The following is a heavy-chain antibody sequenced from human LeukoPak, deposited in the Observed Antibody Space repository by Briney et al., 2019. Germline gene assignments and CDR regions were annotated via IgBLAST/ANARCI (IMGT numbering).Heavy chain of an antibody. CDR2: ISGSGGNT. CDR1: GFTFSSYG. Sequence: GGSLRLSCAASGFTFSSYGVHWVRQAPGKGLEWVSAISGSGGNTYYADSVEGRFTISRDNSKNTLYLQMNGLRAEDTAVYYCAKDPRGYGDLNWFDPWGQGTLATVSS. CDR3: AKDPRGYGDLNWFDP. J-gene: IGHJ5*02. V-gene: IGHV3-23*01. D-gene: IGHD4-17*01.